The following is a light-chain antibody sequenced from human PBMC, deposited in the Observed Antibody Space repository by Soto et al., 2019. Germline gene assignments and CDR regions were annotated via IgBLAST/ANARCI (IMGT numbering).Light chain of an antibody. Sequence: DIQLIQSPSFLSASVGDRVTITCRASQGTSSYLAWFQQKPGRAPKLLIYGASTLQSGVPARFSGSGSGTDFTLTISNLQPEDFATYYCQQLNAYPLTFGQGTRLEIK. V-gene: IGKV1-9*01. J-gene: IGKJ5*01. CDR1: QGTSSY. CDR2: GAS. CDR3: QQLNAYPLT.